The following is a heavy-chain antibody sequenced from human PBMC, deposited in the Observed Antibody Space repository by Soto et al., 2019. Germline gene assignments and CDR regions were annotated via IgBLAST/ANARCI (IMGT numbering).Heavy chain of an antibody. V-gene: IGHV3-53*02. D-gene: IGHD5-18*01. J-gene: IGHJ6*02. CDR3: SRVDTFDYYYSMDV. Sequence: EVQLVETGGGLIQPGGSLSLSCAASGLAVTSNYMSWVHQAPGKGLEWVSIVYSSGTTYYADSVKGRFTFSRDKSKNTISPQMRNLRAEDSVVYYCSRVDTFDYYYSMDVWGQGTTVTVSS. CDR2: VYSSGTT. CDR1: GLAVTSNY.